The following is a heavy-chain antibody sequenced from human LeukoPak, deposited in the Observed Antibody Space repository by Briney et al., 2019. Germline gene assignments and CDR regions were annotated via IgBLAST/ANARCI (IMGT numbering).Heavy chain of an antibody. J-gene: IGHJ4*02. CDR3: ARGWNDLDFDY. CDR1: GFTFSSYG. Sequence: ASVKGSCKASGFTFSSYGISWVGQAPGQRLGWMGWISAYNGNTNYAQKLQGRVTMTTDTSTSTAYMELRSLRSDDTAVYYCARGWNDLDFDYWGQGTLVTVSS. CDR2: ISAYNGNT. D-gene: IGHD1-1*01. V-gene: IGHV1-18*01.